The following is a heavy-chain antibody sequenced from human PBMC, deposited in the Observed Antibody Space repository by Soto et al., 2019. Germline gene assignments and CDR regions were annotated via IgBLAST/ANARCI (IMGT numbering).Heavy chain of an antibody. D-gene: IGHD1-26*01. CDR1: GFTFSSYA. V-gene: IGHV3-23*01. CDR3: AKQTRSGGSYSSSDY. J-gene: IGHJ4*02. CDR2: ISGRSGST. Sequence: GGSLRLSCAASGFTFSSYAMSWVRQAPGKGLEWVSVISGRSGSTYYADSVKGRFTISRDNPENTLYLQMNSLRVDDTAVYYCAKQTRSGGSYSSSDYWGQGTLVTVSS.